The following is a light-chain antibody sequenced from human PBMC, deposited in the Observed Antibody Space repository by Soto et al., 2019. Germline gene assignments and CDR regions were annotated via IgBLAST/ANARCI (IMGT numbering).Light chain of an antibody. CDR2: GAS. V-gene: IGKV3-20*01. Sequence: EIVLTQSPGPLFLSPGDRATLLPGVSQSVSSTHLAWYHQKPGQAPRLLIYGASTRDSGIPDRFSGSGSGTDFTLTISRLETEDFAVYSCNQYGSSPQTFGQGTKVDIK. J-gene: IGKJ1*01. CDR3: NQYGSSPQT. CDR1: QSVSSTH.